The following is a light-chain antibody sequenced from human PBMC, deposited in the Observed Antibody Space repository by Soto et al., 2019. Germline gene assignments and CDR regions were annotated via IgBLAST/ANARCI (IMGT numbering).Light chain of an antibody. CDR2: DAS. CDR1: QSISSW. J-gene: IGKJ1*01. Sequence: DIQMTQSPSTLSASVGDRVTITCRASQSISSWLAWYPQKPGKAPKLLSYDASSWESGVPSRFSGSGSGTEFTLTISSRQPDDFATYYCQQYNSYWTFGQGTKVEIK. CDR3: QQYNSYWT. V-gene: IGKV1-5*01.